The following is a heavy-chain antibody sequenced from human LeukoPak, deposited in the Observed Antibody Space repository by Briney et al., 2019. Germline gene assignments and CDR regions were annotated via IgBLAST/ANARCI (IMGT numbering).Heavy chain of an antibody. CDR1: GGSFSGYY. V-gene: IGHV4-34*01. J-gene: IGHJ2*01. CDR2: INHSGST. D-gene: IGHD6-19*01. CDR3: ARVSRASRWLVRHWYFDL. Sequence: PSETLSLTCAVYGGSFSGYYWSWIRQPPGKGLEWIGEINHSGSTNYNPSLKSRVTISVDTSKNQFSLKLSSVTAADTAVYYCARVSRASRWLVRHWYFDLWGRGTLVTVSS.